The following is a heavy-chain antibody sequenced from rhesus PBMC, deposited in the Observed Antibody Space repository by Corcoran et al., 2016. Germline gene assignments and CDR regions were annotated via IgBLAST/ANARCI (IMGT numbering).Heavy chain of an antibody. CDR1: GGSISSSYYY. Sequence: QVQLQESGPGLVKPSETLSLTCAVSGGSISSSYYYWRWIRQAPGKGLEWVGKIAFSGSTSNNPSLKSRVTIARDTSKNQFSLKLSAVTAADTAVYYCASLYSGYSHYFDYWGQGVLVTVSS. CDR3: ASLYSGYSHYFDY. CDR2: IAFSGST. V-gene: IGHV4-122*02. D-gene: IGHD5-24*01. J-gene: IGHJ4*01.